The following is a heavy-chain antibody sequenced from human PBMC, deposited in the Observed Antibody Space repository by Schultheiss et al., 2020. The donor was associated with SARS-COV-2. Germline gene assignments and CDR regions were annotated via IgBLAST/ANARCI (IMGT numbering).Heavy chain of an antibody. V-gene: IGHV3-53*01. CDR1: AFSFSSYA. Sequence: GGSLRLSCAGSAFSFSSYAMHWVRQAPGKGLEWVSVIYSGGSTYYADSVKGRFTISRDNAKNSLYLQMNSLRAEDTAVYYCARMLRDRQKRTVTTSYPPDYWGQGTLVTVSS. J-gene: IGHJ4*02. D-gene: IGHD4-17*01. CDR2: IYSGGST. CDR3: ARMLRDRQKRTVTTSYPPDY.